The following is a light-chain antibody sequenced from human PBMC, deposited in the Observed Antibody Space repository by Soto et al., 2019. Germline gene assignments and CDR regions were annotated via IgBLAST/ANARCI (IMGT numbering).Light chain of an antibody. CDR2: WAS. CDR1: ESVFSSSNNKKY. Sequence: EIVIAQSPDSLDVCLGERASINGKSSESVFSSSNNKKYLAWYQQKPGQPPKXXXYWASTRESGVPDRFSGSVSGTDGTLTISSLKEEDGSVYYCQQSYSTPRTFGQGTKVDIK. J-gene: IGKJ1*01. CDR3: QQSYSTPRT. V-gene: IGKV4-1*01.